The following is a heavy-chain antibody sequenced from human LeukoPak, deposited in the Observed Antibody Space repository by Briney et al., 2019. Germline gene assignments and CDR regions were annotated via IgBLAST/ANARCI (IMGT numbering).Heavy chain of an antibody. V-gene: IGHV1-46*01. CDR3: ASVLYCGADCYSGRYFFDY. D-gene: IGHD2-21*02. CDR1: GGAFSSYS. CDR2: INPNGDST. Sequence: ASVKVSCKASGGAFSSYSISWVRQAPGQGLEWMGIINPNGDSTRYAQKLQARVTMNRDTSTSTVYRELSSLRSEDTAVYYCASVLYCGADCYSGRYFFDYWGQGTLVTVSS. J-gene: IGHJ4*02.